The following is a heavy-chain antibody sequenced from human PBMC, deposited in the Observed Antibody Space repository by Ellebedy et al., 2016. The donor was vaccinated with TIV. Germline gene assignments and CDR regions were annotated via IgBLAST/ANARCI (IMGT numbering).Heavy chain of an antibody. J-gene: IGHJ4*02. CDR3: AKGGYCSGGDCYPFDY. Sequence: GGSLRLXCAASGFTFSSYCMHWVRQAPGKGLVWVSRVNSDGSSTSYADSVKGRFTISRDNAKNTLYLQMNGLRAEDTAVYYCAKGGYCSGGDCYPFDYWGQGTLVTVSS. CDR2: VNSDGSST. V-gene: IGHV3-74*01. D-gene: IGHD2-15*01. CDR1: GFTFSSYC.